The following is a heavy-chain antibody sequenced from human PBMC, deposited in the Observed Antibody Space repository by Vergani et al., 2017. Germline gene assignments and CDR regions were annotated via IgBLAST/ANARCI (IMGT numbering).Heavy chain of an antibody. CDR2: ISYDGTQK. Sequence: VHLVESGGGVVQPGRSLRLSCVVSGFTSSYYGMHWVRQAPGKGLEWVAVISYDGTQKYYADSVKGRFTISRDNSKSTLYLQMNSLRTEDTAVYYCATKSCGTPSCQIVCFSEWGQGTLVTVSS. CDR1: GFTSSYYG. V-gene: IGHV3-30*03. CDR3: ATKSCGTPSCQIVCFSE. D-gene: IGHD2-15*01. J-gene: IGHJ1*01.